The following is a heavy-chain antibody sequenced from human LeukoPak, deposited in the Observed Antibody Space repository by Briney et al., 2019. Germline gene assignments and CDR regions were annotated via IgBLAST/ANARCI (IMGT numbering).Heavy chain of an antibody. V-gene: IGHV3-48*03. D-gene: IGHD4-11*01. Sequence: FCADSVKGRFTISRDNAKNSLYLQMNSLRAEDTAVYYCARHEYSAGMNYGMDVWGQGATVTVSS. J-gene: IGHJ6*02. CDR3: ARHEYSAGMNYGMDV.